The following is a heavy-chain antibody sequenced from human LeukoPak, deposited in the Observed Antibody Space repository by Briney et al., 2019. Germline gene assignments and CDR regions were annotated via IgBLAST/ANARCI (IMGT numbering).Heavy chain of an antibody. J-gene: IGHJ4*02. CDR2: ISSGSSYI. V-gene: IGHV3-21*04. CDR1: GFTFGDYS. D-gene: IGHD6-19*01. Sequence: GGSLRLSCAASGFTFGDYSMHWVRQAPGKGLEWVSSISSGSSYIFYTDSVRGRFTISRDNAKNSLYLQVNSLRAEDTAVYYCAKGVAVAGTNDYWGQGTLVTVSS. CDR3: AKGVAVAGTNDY.